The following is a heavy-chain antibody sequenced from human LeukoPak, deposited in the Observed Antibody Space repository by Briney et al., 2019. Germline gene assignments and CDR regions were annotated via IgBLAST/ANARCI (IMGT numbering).Heavy chain of an antibody. CDR3: ASTSSGWYGYYFDY. CDR1: GFTFSSYW. D-gene: IGHD6-19*01. Sequence: GGSLRLSCAASGFTFSSYWMRWVRQAPGKGLEGVANIKQEGSEKYYVDSVKGRFTISRDNAKNSLYLQMNSLRAEDTAVYYCASTSSGWYGYYFDYWGQGTLVTVSS. V-gene: IGHV3-7*01. J-gene: IGHJ4*02. CDR2: IKQEGSEK.